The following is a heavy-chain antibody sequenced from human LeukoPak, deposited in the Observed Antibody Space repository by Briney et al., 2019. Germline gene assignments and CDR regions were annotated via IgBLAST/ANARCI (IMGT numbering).Heavy chain of an antibody. Sequence: GGSLRLSCAGSGFTFSSYWMHWVRQAPGKGLVWVSRISTDASSTTYADSVKGRFTISRDNSKNTLYLQMNSLRAEDTAVYYCAKGYYYDRPYFDYWGQRTLVTVSS. CDR2: ISTDASST. J-gene: IGHJ4*02. D-gene: IGHD3-22*01. V-gene: IGHV3-74*01. CDR3: AKGYYYDRPYFDY. CDR1: GFTFSSYW.